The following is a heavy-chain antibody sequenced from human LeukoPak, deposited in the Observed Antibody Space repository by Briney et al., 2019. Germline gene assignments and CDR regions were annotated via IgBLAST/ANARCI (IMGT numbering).Heavy chain of an antibody. CDR3: ARYLVGATPVDY. CDR1: GGSISSSSYY. CDR2: IYYSGST. J-gene: IGHJ4*02. D-gene: IGHD1-26*01. Sequence: PSETLSLTCTVSGGSISSSSYYWGWIRQPPGKGLEWIGSIYYSGSTYYNPSLKSRVTISVDTSKNQFSLKLSSVTAADTAVYYCARYLVGATPVDYWGQGTLVTVSS. V-gene: IGHV4-39*07.